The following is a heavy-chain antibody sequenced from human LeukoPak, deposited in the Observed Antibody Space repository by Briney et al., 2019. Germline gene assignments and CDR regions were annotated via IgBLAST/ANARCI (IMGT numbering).Heavy chain of an antibody. CDR1: GGSISRSSYY. Sequence: SETLSLTCTVSGGSISRSSYYWGWIRQPPGKGLEWIGSIYYSGSTYYNPSLKSRVTISVDTSKNQFSLKLSSVTAADTAVYYCARESCTSEVAIFGVVITPNFDYWGQGTLVTVSS. CDR3: ARESCTSEVAIFGVVITPNFDY. D-gene: IGHD3-3*01. CDR2: IYYSGST. V-gene: IGHV4-39*07. J-gene: IGHJ4*02.